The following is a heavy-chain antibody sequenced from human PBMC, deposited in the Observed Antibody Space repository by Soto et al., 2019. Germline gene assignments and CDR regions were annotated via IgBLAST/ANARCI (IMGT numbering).Heavy chain of an antibody. CDR2: TYYRSKWYN. J-gene: IGHJ5*02. D-gene: IGHD2-15*01. V-gene: IGHV6-1*01. Sequence: SQTLSLTCAISGDSVSSNSAAWNLIRQSPSRGLEWLGRTYYRSKWYNDYAVSVKSRITINPDTSKNQFSLQLNSVTPEDTAVYYCARVHGYCSGGSCPNWFDPWGQGTLVTVSS. CDR1: GDSVSSNSAA. CDR3: ARVHGYCSGGSCPNWFDP.